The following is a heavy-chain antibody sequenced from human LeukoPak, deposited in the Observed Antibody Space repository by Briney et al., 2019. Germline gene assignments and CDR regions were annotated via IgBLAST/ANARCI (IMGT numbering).Heavy chain of an antibody. Sequence: ASVKVSCKASGYNFIGYYMHWVRQAPGQGLEWMGWINPHNSGTNYAQKFQGRVTMTRDTSISTAYMELSRLRSDDTAVYYCARDLFSSSWYVIVYYYGMDVWGQGTTVTVSS. D-gene: IGHD6-13*01. CDR1: GYNFIGYY. J-gene: IGHJ6*02. CDR3: ARDLFSSSWYVIVYYYGMDV. CDR2: INPHNSGT. V-gene: IGHV1-2*02.